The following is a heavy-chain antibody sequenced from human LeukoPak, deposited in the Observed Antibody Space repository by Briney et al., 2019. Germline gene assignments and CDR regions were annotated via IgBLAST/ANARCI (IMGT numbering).Heavy chain of an antibody. J-gene: IGHJ4*02. D-gene: IGHD3-22*01. CDR2: INSDGSTT. CDR1: GFTFSSYW. CDR3: ARASSGYLEH. Sequence: GGSLRLSCAASGFTFSSYWMHWVRHAPGKGLVWVSRINSDGSTTSYADSVKGRFTISRDNAKNTLYLQMNSLRAEDTAVYFCARASSGYLEHWGQGTLVTVSS. V-gene: IGHV3-74*01.